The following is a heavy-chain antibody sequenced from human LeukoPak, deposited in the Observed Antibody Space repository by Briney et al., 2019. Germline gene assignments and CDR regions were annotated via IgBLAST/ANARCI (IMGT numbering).Heavy chain of an antibody. CDR1: GFTFSSYW. CDR2: IKEDGSEK. J-gene: IGHJ3*02. V-gene: IGHV3-7*01. CDR3: ARGRTAYDRSCWGAFDI. D-gene: IGHD3-22*01. Sequence: PGGSLRLSCAASGFTFSSYWMSWVRQAPGKGLEWVANIKEDGSEKYYVDSVKGRFTISRDNAKNSLYLQMNSLRAEDTAVYYCARGRTAYDRSCWGAFDIWGQGKMVTVS.